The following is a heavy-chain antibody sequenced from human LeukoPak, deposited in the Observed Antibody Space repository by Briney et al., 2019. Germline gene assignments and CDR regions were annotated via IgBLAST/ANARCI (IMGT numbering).Heavy chain of an antibody. CDR1: GGSFSGYY. CDR2: INHSGST. J-gene: IGHJ1*01. V-gene: IGHV4-34*01. D-gene: IGHD6-13*01. Sequence: SETLSLTCAVYGGSFSGYYWSWIRQPPGKGLEWIGEINHSGSTNYNPSPKSRVTISVDTSKNQFSLKLSSVTAADTAVYYCARRRIAAAGTGYFQHWGQGTLVTVSS. CDR3: ARRRIAAAGTGYFQH.